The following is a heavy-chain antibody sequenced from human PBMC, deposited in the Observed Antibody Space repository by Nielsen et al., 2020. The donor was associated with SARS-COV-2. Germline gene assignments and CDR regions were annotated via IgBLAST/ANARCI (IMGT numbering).Heavy chain of an antibody. CDR2: IYHSGST. V-gene: IGHV4-4*02. CDR3: ARGRLGITMTVILMTGAEHFFDS. CDR1: GGSISSSNW. D-gene: IGHD3-22*01. Sequence: SETLSLTCAVSGGSISSSNWWSWVRQPPGKGLEWIGEIYHSGSTNYIPSLKSRVTISVDTSKNQFSLKVSSVTGADTAVYYCARGRLGITMTVILMTGAEHFFDSWGQGTLVTVSS. J-gene: IGHJ4*02.